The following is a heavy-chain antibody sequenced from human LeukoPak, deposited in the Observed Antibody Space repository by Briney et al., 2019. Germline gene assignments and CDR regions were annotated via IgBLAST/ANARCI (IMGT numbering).Heavy chain of an antibody. V-gene: IGHV1-18*01. Sequence: ASVKVSCKASGYTFTSYGISWVRQAPGQGLEWMGWISAYNGNTNYAQKLQGRVTMTTDTSTSTAYMELRSLRSDDTAVCYCTGSCSYYEFWSGYPFDYWGQGTLVTVSS. CDR1: GYTFTSYG. D-gene: IGHD3-3*01. J-gene: IGHJ4*02. CDR3: TGSCSYYEFWSGYPFDY. CDR2: ISAYNGNT.